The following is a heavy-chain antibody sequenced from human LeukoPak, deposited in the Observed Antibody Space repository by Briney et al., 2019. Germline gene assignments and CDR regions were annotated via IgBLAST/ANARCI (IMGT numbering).Heavy chain of an antibody. CDR1: GFTFSSYW. J-gene: IGHJ4*02. D-gene: IGHD1-26*01. CDR3: AKGSGLDY. CDR2: ISDGGDVT. V-gene: IGHV3-23*01. Sequence: GGSLRLSCAASGFTFSSYWMHWVRQGPGKGLEWVLAISDGGDVTCYADSVKGRFTISRDNSKNTLYLQMNSLRAEDTAVYYCAKGSGLDYWGQGTLVTVSS.